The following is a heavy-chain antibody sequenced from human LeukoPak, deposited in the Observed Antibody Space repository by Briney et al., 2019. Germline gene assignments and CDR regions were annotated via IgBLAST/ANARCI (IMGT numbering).Heavy chain of an antibody. CDR3: ARVGYDSSGYFYYFDY. CDR2: IYYSGST. CDR1: GGSISSYY. Sequence: SETLSLTCTVSGGSISSYYWSWIRQPPGKGLEWIGYIYYSGSTNYIPSLKSRVTISVDTSKNQFSLKLSSVTAADTAVYYCARVGYDSSGYFYYFDYWGQGTLATVSS. D-gene: IGHD3-22*01. V-gene: IGHV4-59*01. J-gene: IGHJ4*02.